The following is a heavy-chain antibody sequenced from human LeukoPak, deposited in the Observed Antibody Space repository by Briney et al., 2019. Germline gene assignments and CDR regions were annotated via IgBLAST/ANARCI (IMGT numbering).Heavy chain of an antibody. V-gene: IGHV5-51*01. Sequence: GESLKISCKGSGYSFTSYWIGWVRQMPGKGLEWMGIIYPGDSDTRYSPSFQGQVTISADKSISTAYLQWSSLKASDTARYYCARPLYSGYDRGVFDYWGQGTLVTVSS. CDR3: ARPLYSGYDRGVFDY. D-gene: IGHD5-12*01. CDR2: IYPGDSDT. J-gene: IGHJ4*02. CDR1: GYSFTSYW.